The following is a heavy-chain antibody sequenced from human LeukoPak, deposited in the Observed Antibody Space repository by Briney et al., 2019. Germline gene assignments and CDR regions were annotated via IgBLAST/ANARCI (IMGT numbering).Heavy chain of an antibody. J-gene: IGHJ4*02. V-gene: IGHV3-48*04. D-gene: IGHD6-19*01. CDR1: GFTFSGYS. Sequence: PGGSLRLSCAASGFTFSGYSMNWVRQAPGKGLEWISYISPTSTTIRYADSMKGRFTISRDNAENSLYLQMNSLRAEDTAIYYCAGDLVWSSGYYYFDYWGQGTLVTVSS. CDR3: AGDLVWSSGYYYFDY. CDR2: ISPTSTTI.